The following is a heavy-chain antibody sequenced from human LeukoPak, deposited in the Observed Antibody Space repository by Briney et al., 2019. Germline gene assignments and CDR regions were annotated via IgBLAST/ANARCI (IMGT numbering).Heavy chain of an antibody. CDR1: GGSFSGYY. Sequence: SETLSLTCAVYGGSFSGYYWSWIRQPPGKGLEWIGEINHSGSTNYNPSLKSRVTISVDTSKNQFSLKLSSVTAADTAVYYCARGRFGWLRHNWFDPWGQGTLVTVSS. D-gene: IGHD3-10*01. CDR2: INHSGST. CDR3: ARGRFGWLRHNWFDP. V-gene: IGHV4-34*01. J-gene: IGHJ5*02.